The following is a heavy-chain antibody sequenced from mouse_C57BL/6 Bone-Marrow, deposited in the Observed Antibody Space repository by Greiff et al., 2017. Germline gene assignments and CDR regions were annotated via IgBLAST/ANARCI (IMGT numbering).Heavy chain of an antibody. CDR1: GYTFTDYY. J-gene: IGHJ1*03. CDR3: ARSPDYYYGSSWDFDV. D-gene: IGHD1-1*01. Sequence: VQLQQSGPVLVKPGASVKMSCKASGYTFTDYYMNWVKQSHGKSLEWIGVINPYNGGTSYNQQFKGKATLTVDKSSSTAYMELNSLTSEDSAVYYCARSPDYYYGSSWDFDVWGTGTTVTVSS. V-gene: IGHV1-19*01. CDR2: INPYNGGT.